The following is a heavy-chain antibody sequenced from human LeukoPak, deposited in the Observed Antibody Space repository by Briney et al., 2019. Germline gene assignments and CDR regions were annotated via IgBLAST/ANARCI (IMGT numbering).Heavy chain of an antibody. Sequence: PSETLSLTCTVSGGSISSYYWSWIRQPPGKGLERIGYIYYSGSTNYNPSLKSRVTISVDTSKNQFSLKLSSVTAADTAVYYCARHLYDYVWGSYGPSAFDYWGQGTLVTVSS. CDR1: GGSISSYY. J-gene: IGHJ4*02. CDR2: IYYSGST. D-gene: IGHD3-16*01. CDR3: ARHLYDYVWGSYGPSAFDY. V-gene: IGHV4-59*08.